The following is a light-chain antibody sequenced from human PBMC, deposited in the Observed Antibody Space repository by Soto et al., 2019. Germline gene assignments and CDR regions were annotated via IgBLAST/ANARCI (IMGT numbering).Light chain of an antibody. CDR2: DVN. CDR3: TSWTTSTTMI. V-gene: IGLV2-14*03. CDR1: RSEIGAYNF. J-gene: IGLJ2*01. Sequence: QSVLTQPASVSGSPGQSITISCTGTRSEIGAYNFVSWYQQHPGGVPKLILYDVNVRPSGVSNRFSGPKSGNTASLTISGLQAEDEADYYCTSWTTSTTMIFGGGT.